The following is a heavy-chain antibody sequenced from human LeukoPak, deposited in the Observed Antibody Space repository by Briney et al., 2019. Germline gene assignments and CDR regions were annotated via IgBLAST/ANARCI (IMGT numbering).Heavy chain of an antibody. Sequence: GGSLGSPWQALGSPFGTSGISGVGRVQGRGLEWVASIRPGGSEDYYMDSVKGRFTISRDNTENSLYLQMNSLRAEDTAVYHCAKLMGTVTTYDYWGQGTLVTVSS. V-gene: IGHV3-7*01. CDR3: AKLMGTVTTYDY. CDR2: IRPGGSED. CDR1: GSPFGTSG. J-gene: IGHJ4*02. D-gene: IGHD1-7*01.